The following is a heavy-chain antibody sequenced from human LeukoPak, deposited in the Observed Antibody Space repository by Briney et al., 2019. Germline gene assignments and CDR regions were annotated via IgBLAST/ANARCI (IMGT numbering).Heavy chain of an antibody. CDR2: INHSGST. D-gene: IGHD5-18*01. CDR3: ASYTAGGGGLDY. V-gene: IGHV4-34*01. J-gene: IGHJ4*02. Sequence: SETLSLTCAVYGGSFSGYYWSWIRQPPGKGLEWIGEINHSGSTNYNPSLKSRVTISVDTSKNQFSLKLSSVTAADTAVYYCASYTAGGGGLDYWGQGTLVAVSS. CDR1: GGSFSGYY.